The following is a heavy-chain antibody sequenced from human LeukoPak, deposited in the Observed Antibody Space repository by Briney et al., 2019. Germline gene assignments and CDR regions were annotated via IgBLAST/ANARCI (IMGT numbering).Heavy chain of an antibody. CDR1: GFTFSSYA. J-gene: IGHJ3*02. D-gene: IGHD6-19*01. CDR2: ISGSGGST. Sequence: PGGSLRLSCAASGFTFSSYAMIWVRQAPGKGLEWVSGISGSGGSTYCADSVKGRFTISRDNSNSTLYLQMNSLRAEDTAVYFCAKDLPAVAYLHGAFDIWGQGTMVTVSS. V-gene: IGHV3-23*01. CDR3: AKDLPAVAYLHGAFDI.